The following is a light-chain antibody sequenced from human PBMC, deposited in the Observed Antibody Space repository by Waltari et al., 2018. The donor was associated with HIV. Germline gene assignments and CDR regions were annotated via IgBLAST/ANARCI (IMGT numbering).Light chain of an antibody. CDR1: QTVDHKS. V-gene: IGKV3-20*01. CDR2: ASS. J-gene: IGKJ1*01. Sequence: VLTQSPATLSVSPGENATLPSRASQTVDHKSWTWYQQGPGQAPRRVLFASSTRATGIPDRFHGSESGTEFTLTIRRLEPEDFAIYYCQVYGGSPRWTFGPGTRLEIK. CDR3: QVYGGSPRWT.